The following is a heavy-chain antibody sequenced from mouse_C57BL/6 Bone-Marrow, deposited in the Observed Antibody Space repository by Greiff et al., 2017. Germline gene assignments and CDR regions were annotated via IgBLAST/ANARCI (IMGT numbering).Heavy chain of an antibody. V-gene: IGHV5-4*03. J-gene: IGHJ2*01. CDR3: ARGRQHLYFDY. CDR1: GFTFSSYA. Sequence: EVKLMESGGGLVKPGGSLKLSCAASGFTFSSYAMSWVRQTPEKRLEWVATISDGGSYTSYPDNVKGRFTISRDNAKNNLYLQMSHLKSEDTAMYYCARGRQHLYFDYWGQGTTLTVSS. CDR2: ISDGGSYT.